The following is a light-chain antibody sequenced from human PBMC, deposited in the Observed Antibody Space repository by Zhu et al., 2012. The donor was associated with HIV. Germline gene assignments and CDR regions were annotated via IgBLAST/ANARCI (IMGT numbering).Light chain of an antibody. CDR2: DAS. Sequence: DVQLTQSPSFLSASVGDRVTITCRASESIRYLAWYQQKPGKAPKLLIYDASTLQSGVPSTFSGSGSGTEFTLTISNLQPEDFAVYYCQQLNTYPLFTFGPGTKVDIK. J-gene: IGKJ3*01. CDR3: QQLNTYPLFT. V-gene: IGKV1-9*01. CDR1: ESIRY.